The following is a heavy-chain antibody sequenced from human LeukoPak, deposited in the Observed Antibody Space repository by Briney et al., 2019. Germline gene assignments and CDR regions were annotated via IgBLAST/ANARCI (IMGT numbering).Heavy chain of an antibody. J-gene: IGHJ5*02. Sequence: GASVKVSCKASGYTFTSYGISWVRQAPGQGLEWMGWISAYNGNTNYAQKLQGRVTMTTDTSTSTAYMELRSLRSDDTAVYYCARDGDCSSTSCKEGWFDPWGQGTLVTVSS. D-gene: IGHD2-2*01. CDR2: ISAYNGNT. CDR1: GYTFTSYG. V-gene: IGHV1-18*01. CDR3: ARDGDCSSTSCKEGWFDP.